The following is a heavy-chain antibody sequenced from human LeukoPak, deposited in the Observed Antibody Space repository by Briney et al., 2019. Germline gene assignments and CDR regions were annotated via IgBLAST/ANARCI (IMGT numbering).Heavy chain of an antibody. V-gene: IGHV3-48*02. Sequence: GGSLRLSCEASGFIFSSYGMNWVRQAPGKGLEWVSFISSSSTTIYYADSVKGRFTISRDNAKNSLYLQVNSLRDEDTAVYYCAKSESYRFDYWGQGTLVTVSS. CDR3: AKSESYRFDY. J-gene: IGHJ4*02. CDR1: GFIFSSYG. D-gene: IGHD1-26*01. CDR2: ISSSSTTI.